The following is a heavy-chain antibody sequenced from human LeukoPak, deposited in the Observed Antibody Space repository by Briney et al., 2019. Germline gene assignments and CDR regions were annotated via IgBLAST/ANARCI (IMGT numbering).Heavy chain of an antibody. CDR2: ISGSGGST. CDR3: AKNDDMAVDYFDY. V-gene: IGHV3-23*01. J-gene: IGHJ4*02. Sequence: QTGGSLRLSCAASGFTFSSYAMSWVRKAPGRGLEWVSAISGSGGSTYYADSVKGRFTISRDNSKNTLYLQMNSLRAEDTAVYYCAKNDDMAVDYFDYWGQGTLVTVSS. D-gene: IGHD2-2*01. CDR1: GFTFSSYA.